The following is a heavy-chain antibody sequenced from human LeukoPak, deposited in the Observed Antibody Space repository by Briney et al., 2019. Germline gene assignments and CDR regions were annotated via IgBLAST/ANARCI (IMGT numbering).Heavy chain of an antibody. J-gene: IGHJ6*02. CDR2: ISYDGSNK. V-gene: IGHV3-30-3*01. CDR3: ARAVVDYDSSDAMDV. CDR1: GFTLSSHW. Sequence: TGGSLRLSCAASGFTLSSHWMHWVRQAPGKGLEWVAVISYDGSNKYYADSVKGRFTISRDNSKNTLSLQMNSLRAEDTAVYYCARAVVDYDSSDAMDVWGQGTTVTVSS. D-gene: IGHD3-22*01.